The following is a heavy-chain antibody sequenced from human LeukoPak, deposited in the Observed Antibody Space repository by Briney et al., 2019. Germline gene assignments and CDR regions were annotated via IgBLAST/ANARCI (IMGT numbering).Heavy chain of an antibody. D-gene: IGHD1/OR15-1a*01. CDR1: GFTFSSFW. CDR2: IKFDESEM. J-gene: IGHJ4*02. V-gene: IGHV3-7*04. Sequence: GGSLRLSCAASGFTFSSFWMAWVRQAPGKGLEWVASIKFDESEMHHVDSVKGQFTISRDNAKNSLYLQMNSLRAEDTAVYFCTRVTTNGYFEYWGQGTLVTVSS. CDR3: TRVTTNGYFEY.